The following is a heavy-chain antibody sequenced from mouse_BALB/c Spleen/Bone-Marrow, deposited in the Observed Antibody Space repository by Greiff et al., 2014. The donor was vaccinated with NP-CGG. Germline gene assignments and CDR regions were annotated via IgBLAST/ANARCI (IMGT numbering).Heavy chain of an antibody. CDR1: GYSITRDYA. CDR2: ITYSGRT. CDR3: ARGNYGTLYYYSMDY. J-gene: IGHJ4*01. V-gene: IGHV3-2*02. D-gene: IGHD2-1*01. Sequence: EVQLQQSGPGLVNPSQSLSLTCTVTGYSITRDYAWDWIRQFPGDKLEWMGYITYSGRTNYNPSLQSRISFTRDTSKNQFFLQLNSVTAEDTATYYCARGNYGTLYYYSMDYWGQGTSVTVSS.